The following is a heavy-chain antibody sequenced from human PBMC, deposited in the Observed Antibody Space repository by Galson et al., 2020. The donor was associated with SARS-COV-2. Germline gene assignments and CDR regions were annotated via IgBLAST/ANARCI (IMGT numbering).Heavy chain of an antibody. CDR3: ARVGGMATTPANYHYYGLDV. Sequence: GGSLRLSCAASGFPFSSYSMNWVRQAPGKGLEWVSSISAGSSYIYYADSVKGRFTISRDNARNSLYLQMNSLRVEDTAVYYCARVGGMATTPANYHYYGLDVWGQGTTVTVSS. CDR2: ISAGSSYI. J-gene: IGHJ6*02. V-gene: IGHV3-21*06. CDR1: GFPFSSYS. D-gene: IGHD2-15*01.